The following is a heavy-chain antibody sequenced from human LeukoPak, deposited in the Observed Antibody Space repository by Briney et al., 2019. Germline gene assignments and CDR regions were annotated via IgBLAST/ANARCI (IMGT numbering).Heavy chain of an antibody. D-gene: IGHD1-26*01. CDR3: ARANRKSIYSGSYYGLDY. J-gene: IGHJ4*02. V-gene: IGHV1-69*05. Sequence: SVKVSCKASGGTFSSYAISWVRQAPGQGLEWMGGIIPIFGTASYAQKFQGRVTMTRDTSTSTVYMELSSLRSEDTAVYYCARANRKSIYSGSYYGLDYWGQGTLVTVSS. CDR1: GGTFSSYA. CDR2: IIPIFGTA.